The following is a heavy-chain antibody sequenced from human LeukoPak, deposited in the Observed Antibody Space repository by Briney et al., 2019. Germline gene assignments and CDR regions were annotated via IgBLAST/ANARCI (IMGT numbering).Heavy chain of an antibody. D-gene: IGHD4-17*01. V-gene: IGHV4-4*07. CDR1: GGSISSYY. Sequence: PSETLSLTCTVSGGSISSYYWGWIRQPAGKGLEWIGRIYTSGSTNYNPSLKSRVTMSVDTSKNQFSLKLSSVTAADTAVYYCARDSTTVTVTPPKYYYYMDVWGKGTTVTVSS. CDR2: IYTSGST. J-gene: IGHJ6*03. CDR3: ARDSTTVTVTPPKYYYYMDV.